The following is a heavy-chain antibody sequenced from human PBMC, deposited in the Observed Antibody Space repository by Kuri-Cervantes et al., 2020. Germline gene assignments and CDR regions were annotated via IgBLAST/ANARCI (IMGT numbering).Heavy chain of an antibody. CDR2: ISGSGGST. Sequence: LSLTCAASGFTFSSYAISWVRQAPGKGLEWVSAISGSGGSTYYADSVKGRFTISRDNSKNPLYLQMNSLRAEDTAVYYCARDSYGDYLDYYFDYWGQGTLVTVSS. D-gene: IGHD4-17*01. J-gene: IGHJ4*02. CDR3: ARDSYGDYLDYYFDY. CDR1: GFTFSSYA. V-gene: IGHV3-23*01.